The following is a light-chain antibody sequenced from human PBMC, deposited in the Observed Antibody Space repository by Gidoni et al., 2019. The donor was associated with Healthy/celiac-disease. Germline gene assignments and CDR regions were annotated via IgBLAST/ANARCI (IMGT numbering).Light chain of an antibody. CDR2: DAS. CDR3: QQRSNWPLTWT. J-gene: IGKJ1*01. Sequence: EIVLTQSPATLSLSPGERATLSCRASQSVSSYLAWYQQKPGQAPRRLIYDASNRATGIPARFSGSGYGTDFTLTISSLEPEDFAVYYCQQRSNWPLTWTFGQGTKVEIK. CDR1: QSVSSY. V-gene: IGKV3-11*01.